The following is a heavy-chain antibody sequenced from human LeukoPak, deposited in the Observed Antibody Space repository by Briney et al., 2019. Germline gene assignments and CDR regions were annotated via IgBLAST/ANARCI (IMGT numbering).Heavy chain of an antibody. Sequence: SETLSLTCTVSGDSISSTTYNWGWIRQPPGKGLEWIGSIYYTGITYYNPSLKSRVTMSVDTSENQFSLNLNSVTAADTAVYYCAAPGGYDLSYYYGMDVWGQGTTVTVSS. CDR1: GDSISSTTYN. J-gene: IGHJ6*02. CDR3: AAPGGYDLSYYYGMDV. V-gene: IGHV4-39*01. CDR2: IYYTGIT. D-gene: IGHD5-12*01.